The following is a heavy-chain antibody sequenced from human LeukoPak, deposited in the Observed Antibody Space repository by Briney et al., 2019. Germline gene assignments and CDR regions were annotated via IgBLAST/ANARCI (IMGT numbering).Heavy chain of an antibody. Sequence: GGSLRLSCAASGFTFKSYDMHWVRRAAGEGLEWVSAIGTAGDTYYPGSVKGRFTISRENAKNSLYLQMNSLRAGDTAVYYCARGGRGSSWFDNWGQGTLVTVSS. V-gene: IGHV3-13*01. D-gene: IGHD6-13*01. J-gene: IGHJ4*02. CDR3: ARGGRGSSWFDN. CDR1: GFTFKSYD. CDR2: IGTAGDT.